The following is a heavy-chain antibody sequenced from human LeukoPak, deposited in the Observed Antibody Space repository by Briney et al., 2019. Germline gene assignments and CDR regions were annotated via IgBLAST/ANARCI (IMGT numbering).Heavy chain of an antibody. CDR3: ARDHVSMATILPPDGFDI. CDR2: LNPRSGDT. CDR1: GYTFTDYY. D-gene: IGHD5-24*01. V-gene: IGHV1-2*02. Sequence: ASVKVSCKASGYTFTDYYVHWVRQAPGQGVEWMGWLNPRSGDTEYAKKFQGRVTMTGDPSINTAYMDLSSLTSDDTAVYYCARDHVSMATILPPDGFDIWGQGTLVTVSS. J-gene: IGHJ3*02.